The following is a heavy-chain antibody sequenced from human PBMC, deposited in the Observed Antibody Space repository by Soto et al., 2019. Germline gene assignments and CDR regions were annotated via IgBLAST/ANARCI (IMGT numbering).Heavy chain of an antibody. CDR2: IYNSGST. V-gene: IGHV4-59*01. D-gene: IGHD3-22*01. CDR1: GVSIGSYY. CDR3: ARAYDSSGYYYGFGAFDI. J-gene: IGHJ3*02. Sequence: SVTLPITCTVSGVSIGSYYWSWIRQSPGKRLEWIGYIYNSGSTNYNPSLKSRVTISVDTSKNQFSLKLSSVTAADTAVYYCARAYDSSGYYYGFGAFDIWGVGTMVTVS.